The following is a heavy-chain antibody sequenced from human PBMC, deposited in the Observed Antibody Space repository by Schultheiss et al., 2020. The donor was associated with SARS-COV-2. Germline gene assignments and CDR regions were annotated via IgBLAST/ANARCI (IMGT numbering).Heavy chain of an antibody. J-gene: IGHJ6*02. V-gene: IGHV3-30*03. CDR1: GFTFSSYG. Sequence: GGSLRLSCAASGFTFSSYGMHWVRQAPGKGLEWVAVLSYDGSNKYYADSVKGRFTISRDNSKNTLYLQMNSLRAEDTAVYYCVSSGSCPRCGNVPRYYYYGMDVWGQGTTVTVSS. D-gene: IGHD3-10*01. CDR3: VSSGSCPRCGNVPRYYYYGMDV. CDR2: LSYDGSNK.